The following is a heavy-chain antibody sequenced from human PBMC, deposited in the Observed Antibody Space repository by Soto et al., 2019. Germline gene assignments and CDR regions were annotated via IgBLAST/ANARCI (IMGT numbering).Heavy chain of an antibody. J-gene: IGHJ6*02. CDR2: ARNRAGSYTT. D-gene: IGHD2-15*01. CDR1: GFSFSDHH. V-gene: IGHV3-72*01. Sequence: EVQLVESGGGLAQPGGSLRLSCVGSGFSFSDHHMDWVRQAPGKGLEWVGRARNRAGSYTTEYAASVKGRFTVSRDNSKNTVYLQMNTLRVEDTAVYFCVRGDREDIAVVVGARPGDYGMDVWGHGTTVTVSS. CDR3: VRGDREDIAVVVGARPGDYGMDV.